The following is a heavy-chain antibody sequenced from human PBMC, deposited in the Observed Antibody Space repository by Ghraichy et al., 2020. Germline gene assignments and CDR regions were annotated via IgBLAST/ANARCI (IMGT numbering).Heavy chain of an antibody. V-gene: IGHV4-59*01. CDR1: GGSISSYY. D-gene: IGHD3-22*01. CDR2: IYYSGST. CDR3: AREQYDSSGHPSFDY. Sequence: SETLSLTCTVSGGSISSYYWSWIRQPPGKGLEWIGYIYYSGSTNYNPSLKSRVTISVDTSKNQFSLKLSSVTAADTAVYYCAREQYDSSGHPSFDYWGQGTLVTVSS. J-gene: IGHJ4*02.